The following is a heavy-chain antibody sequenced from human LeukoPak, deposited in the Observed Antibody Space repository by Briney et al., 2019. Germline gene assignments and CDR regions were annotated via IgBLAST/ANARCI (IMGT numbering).Heavy chain of an antibody. D-gene: IGHD3-22*01. J-gene: IGHJ5*02. V-gene: IGHV3-23*01. CDR1: GFTFSSYA. CDR2: VSGHGTSS. Sequence: PGGSLRLSCAASGFTFSSYAITWVRQAPGEGLEWVSTVSGHGTSSYYPDSVKGRFTVSRDNSKNTVFLQMSSLGAEDSAQYYCAKSVDSRGYWFERGADLWGQGTVVTVSS. CDR3: AKSVDSRGYWFERGADL.